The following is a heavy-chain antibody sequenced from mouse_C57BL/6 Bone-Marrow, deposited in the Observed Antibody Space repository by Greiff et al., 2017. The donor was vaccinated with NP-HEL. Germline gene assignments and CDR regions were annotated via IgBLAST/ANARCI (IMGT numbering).Heavy chain of an antibody. CDR3: ARGVITAVVAPYWYFDV. D-gene: IGHD1-1*01. V-gene: IGHV5-16*01. Sequence: VQLKQSEGGLVQPGSSMKLSCTASGFTFSDYYMAWVRQVPEKGLEWVANINYDGSSTYYLDSLKSRFIISRDNAKNSLYLQMRSLKSEDTATYYCARGVITAVVAPYWYFDVWGTGTTVTVSS. J-gene: IGHJ1*03. CDR1: GFTFSDYY. CDR2: INYDGSST.